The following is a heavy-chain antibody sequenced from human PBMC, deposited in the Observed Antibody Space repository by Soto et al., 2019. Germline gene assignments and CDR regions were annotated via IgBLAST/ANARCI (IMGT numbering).Heavy chain of an antibody. CDR2: FDPEDGET. J-gene: IGHJ3*02. Sequence: ASVKVSCKVSGYTLTELSMHWVLQAPGKGLEWMGGFDPEDGETIYAQKFQGRVTMTEDTSTDTAYMELRSLRSEDTTVYYCEVASHAFDIWGQGTMVTVSS. CDR1: GYTLTELS. CDR3: EVASHAFDI. V-gene: IGHV1-24*01. D-gene: IGHD6-6*01.